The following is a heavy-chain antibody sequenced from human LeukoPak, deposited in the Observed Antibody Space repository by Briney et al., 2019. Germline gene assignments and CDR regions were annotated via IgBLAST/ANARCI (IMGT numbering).Heavy chain of an antibody. Sequence: PSETLSLTCAVYGGSFSGYYWSWIRQPPGKGLEWIGEINHSGSTNYNPSLKSRVTISVDTSKNQFSLKLSSVTAADTAVYYCARGGHGPFDYWGQGTLVTVSS. V-gene: IGHV4-34*01. CDR1: GGSFSGYY. J-gene: IGHJ4*02. CDR2: INHSGST. CDR3: ARGGHGPFDY.